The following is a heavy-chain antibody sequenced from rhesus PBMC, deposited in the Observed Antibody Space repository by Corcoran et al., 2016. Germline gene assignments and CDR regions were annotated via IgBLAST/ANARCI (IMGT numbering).Heavy chain of an antibody. D-gene: IGHD3-28*01. V-gene: IGHV4-169*02. J-gene: IGHJ3*01. Sequence: QLQLQESGPGLVKPSETLSVTCAVSGGSISSSYWSWIRQAPGKGLAWFGYIFGSGSNTNYNPSLKSRVTLAVDTSKNQLSLKLSAVTTADTAVYYCARDRTDYYYDSGYYGYDAFDFWGQGLRVTVSS. CDR3: ARDRTDYYYDSGYYGYDAFDF. CDR2: IFGSGSNT. CDR1: GGSISSSY.